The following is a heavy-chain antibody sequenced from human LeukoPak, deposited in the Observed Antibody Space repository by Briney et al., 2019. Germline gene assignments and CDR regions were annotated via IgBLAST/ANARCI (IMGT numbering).Heavy chain of an antibody. CDR1: GYTFTSYA. V-gene: IGHV1-3*01. CDR3: ARDRDGPYYFDY. J-gene: IGHJ4*02. D-gene: IGHD5-24*01. CDR2: INAGNGNT. Sequence: GAPVKVSCKASGYTFTSYAMHWVRQAPGQRLEWMGWINAGNGNTKYSQKFQGRVTITRDTSASTAYMELSSLRSEDTAVYYCARDRDGPYYFDYWGQGTLVTVSS.